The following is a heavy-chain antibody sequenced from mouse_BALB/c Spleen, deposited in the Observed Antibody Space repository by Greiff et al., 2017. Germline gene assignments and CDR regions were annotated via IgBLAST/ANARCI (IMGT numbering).Heavy chain of an antibody. D-gene: IGHD2-10*01. Sequence: DLVKPGASVKLSCKASGYTFTSYWINWIKQRPGQGLEWIGRIAPGSGSTYYNEMFKGKATLTVDTSSSTAYIQLSSLSSEDSAVYFCASYYGNQFAYWGQGTLVTVSA. V-gene: IGHV1S41*01. J-gene: IGHJ3*01. CDR1: GYTFTSYW. CDR2: IAPGSGST. CDR3: ASYYGNQFAY.